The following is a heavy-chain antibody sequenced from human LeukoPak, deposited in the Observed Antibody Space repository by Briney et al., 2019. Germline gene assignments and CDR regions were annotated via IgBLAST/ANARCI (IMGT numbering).Heavy chain of an antibody. D-gene: IGHD3-3*01. Sequence: GGSLRLSCAASGFTFDDYAMHWVRQAPGKGLEWVSLISWDGGSTYYADSVKGRFTISRDNSKNSLYLQMNSLRAEDTALYYCAKGPRFLEWLSGSFNYMDVWGKGTTVTVSS. CDR3: AKGPRFLEWLSGSFNYMDV. CDR2: ISWDGGST. CDR1: GFTFDDYA. V-gene: IGHV3-43D*03. J-gene: IGHJ6*03.